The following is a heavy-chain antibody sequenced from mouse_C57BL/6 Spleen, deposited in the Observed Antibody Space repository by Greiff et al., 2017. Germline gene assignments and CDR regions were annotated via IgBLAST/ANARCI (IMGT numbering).Heavy chain of an antibody. CDR3: ARYDGYYFDY. CDR1: GYTFTSYW. J-gene: IGHJ2*01. D-gene: IGHD2-3*01. Sequence: QVQLQQPGAELVKPGASVKLSCKASGYTFTSYWMHWVKQRPGRGLEWIGRIDPNSGGTKYNEKFKSKATLTVNKPSSPAYMQLSSLTSEDSAVYYCARYDGYYFDYWGQGTTLTVSS. CDR2: IDPNSGGT. V-gene: IGHV1-72*01.